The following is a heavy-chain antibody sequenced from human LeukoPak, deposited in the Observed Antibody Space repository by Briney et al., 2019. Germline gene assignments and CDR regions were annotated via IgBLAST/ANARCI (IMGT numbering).Heavy chain of an antibody. D-gene: IGHD5-12*01. CDR1: GFTFSDYY. CDR2: ISSSGSTI. V-gene: IGHV3-11*01. CDR3: AKVGGYDYSKPYYYYYMDV. Sequence: GGSLRLSCAASGFTFSDYYMSWIRQAPGKGLEWVSYISSSGSTIYYADSVKGRFTISRDNAKNSLYLQMNSLRAEDTAVYYCAKVGGYDYSKPYYYYYMDVWGKGTTVTVSS. J-gene: IGHJ6*03.